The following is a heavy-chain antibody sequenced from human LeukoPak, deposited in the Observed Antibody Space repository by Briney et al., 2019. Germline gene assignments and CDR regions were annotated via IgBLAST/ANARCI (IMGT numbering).Heavy chain of an antibody. CDR3: AKEVGLYYFDF. Sequence: GGSLRLSCAASGFTFSSYSMHWVRQAPGKGLEWVGVISNDGLHEYYTDSLKGRFTVSRDNLKNTLYLQMNSLRPEDTAVYYCAKEVGLYYFDFWGQGTLVTVSS. V-gene: IGHV3-30*18. J-gene: IGHJ4*02. CDR2: ISNDGLHE. CDR1: GFTFSSYS. D-gene: IGHD3-10*01.